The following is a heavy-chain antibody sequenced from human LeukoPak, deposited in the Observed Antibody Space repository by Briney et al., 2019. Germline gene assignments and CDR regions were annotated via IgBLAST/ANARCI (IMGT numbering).Heavy chain of an antibody. CDR1: GFTFSSYG. J-gene: IGHJ4*02. Sequence: PGGSLRLSCAASGFTFSSYGMHWVRQAPGKGLEWVAVISYDGSNKYYADSVKGRFTISRDNSKNTLYLQMNSLRAEDTAVYYCAEDAGGCPGYWGQGTLVTVSS. V-gene: IGHV3-30*18. CDR3: AEDAGGCPGY. D-gene: IGHD6-19*01. CDR2: ISYDGSNK.